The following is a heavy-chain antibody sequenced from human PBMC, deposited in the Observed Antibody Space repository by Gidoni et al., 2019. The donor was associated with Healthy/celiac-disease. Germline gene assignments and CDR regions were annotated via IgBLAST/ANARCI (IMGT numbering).Heavy chain of an antibody. D-gene: IGHD3-16*01. CDR1: GGSISSSSYY. Sequence: QLQLQESGPGLGKHSETRSHTCTVPGGSISSSSYYWGWVREPPGKGLVWIGSIYYSRSTYYNPSHKSRDTISVDTSKNQFSLKLSSVTAADTALYYCARDRGGDAFDIWGQGTMVTVSS. CDR2: IYYSRST. V-gene: IGHV4-39*01. CDR3: ARDRGGDAFDI. J-gene: IGHJ3*02.